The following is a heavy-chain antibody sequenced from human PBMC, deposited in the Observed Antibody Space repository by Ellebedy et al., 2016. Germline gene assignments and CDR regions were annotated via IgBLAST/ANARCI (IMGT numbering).Heavy chain of an antibody. J-gene: IGHJ4*02. Sequence: SETLSLTCAVSGGSISSSNWWSWVRQPPGKGLEWIGSIYYSGSTNYNPSLKSRVTISVDTSKNQFSLKLSSVTAADTAIYYCARQVTTGYFDKWGQGTLVTVSS. CDR1: GGSISSSNW. V-gene: IGHV4-4*02. CDR2: IYYSGST. CDR3: ARQVTTGYFDK. D-gene: IGHD4-11*01.